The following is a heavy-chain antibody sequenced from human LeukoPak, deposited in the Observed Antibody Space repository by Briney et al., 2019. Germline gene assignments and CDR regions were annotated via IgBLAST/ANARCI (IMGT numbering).Heavy chain of an antibody. D-gene: IGHD5-18*01. V-gene: IGHV1-69*06. CDR1: GGTFSSYA. Sequence: GASVKVSCKASGGTFSSYAISWVRQAPGQGLEWMGGIIPIFGTANYAQKFQGRVTITADKSTSTAYMELSSLRSEDTAVYNCARGSELWSPHYFDYWGQGTLVTVSS. J-gene: IGHJ4*02. CDR2: IIPIFGTA. CDR3: ARGSELWSPHYFDY.